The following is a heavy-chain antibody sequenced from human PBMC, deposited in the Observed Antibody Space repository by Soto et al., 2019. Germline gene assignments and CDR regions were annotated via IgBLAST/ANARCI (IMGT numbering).Heavy chain of an antibody. D-gene: IGHD2-8*01. CDR3: ARQDIVLMVYANDY. J-gene: IGHJ4*02. CDR1: GGSISSSSYY. V-gene: IGHV4-39*01. CDR2: IYYSGST. Sequence: PSETLSLTCTFSGGSISSSSYYWGWIRQPPGKGLEWIGSIYYSGSTYYNPSLKSRVTISVDTSKNQFSLKLSSVTAADTAVYYCARQDIVLMVYANDYWGQGTLVTVSS.